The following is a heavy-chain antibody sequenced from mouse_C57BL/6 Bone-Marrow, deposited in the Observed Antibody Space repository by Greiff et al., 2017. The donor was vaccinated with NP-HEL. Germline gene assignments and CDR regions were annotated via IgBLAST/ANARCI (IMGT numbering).Heavy chain of an antibody. CDR1: GYTFTNYW. Sequence: QVTLKVSGAELVRPGTSVKMSCKASGYTFTNYWIGWAKQRPGHGLEWIGDIYPGGGYTNYNEKFKGKATLTADKSSSTAYMQFSSLTSEDSAIYYCARLPWFAYWGQGTLVTVSA. CDR3: ARLPWFAY. J-gene: IGHJ3*01. V-gene: IGHV1-63*01. CDR2: IYPGGGYT.